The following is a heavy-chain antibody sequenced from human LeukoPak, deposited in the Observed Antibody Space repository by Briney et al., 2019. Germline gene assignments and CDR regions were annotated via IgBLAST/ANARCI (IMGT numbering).Heavy chain of an antibody. V-gene: IGHV3-23*01. J-gene: IGHJ4*02. CDR1: GFTFSHYA. CDR2: ISGSGGST. CDR3: AKIPPPYYYDTSGPE. D-gene: IGHD3-22*01. Sequence: PGGSLRLSCAASGFTFSHYAMSWVRQAPGKGLEWVSAISGSGGSTYYADSVQGRFTISRDNSKNTLSLHMNSLRAEDTAVYYCAKIPPPYYYDTSGPEWGQGTLVTVSS.